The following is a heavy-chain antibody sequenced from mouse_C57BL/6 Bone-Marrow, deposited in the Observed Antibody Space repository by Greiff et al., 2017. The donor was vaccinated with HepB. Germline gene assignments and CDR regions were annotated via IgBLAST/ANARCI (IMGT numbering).Heavy chain of an antibody. CDR1: GYTFTSYW. Sequence: QVQLQQPGAELVRPGSSVKLSCKASGYTFTSYWMHWVKQRPIQGLEWIGNIDPSDSETHYNQKFKDKATLTVDKSSSTAYMQLSSLTSEDSAVYYCARLPLSIRYFDVWGTGTTVTVSS. J-gene: IGHJ1*03. CDR3: ARLPLSIRYFDV. D-gene: IGHD2-4*01. CDR2: IDPSDSET. V-gene: IGHV1-52*01.